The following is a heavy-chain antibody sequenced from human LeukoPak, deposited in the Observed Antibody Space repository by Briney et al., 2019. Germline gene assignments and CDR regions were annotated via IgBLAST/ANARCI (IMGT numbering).Heavy chain of an antibody. CDR2: ISGSGGST. CDR3: AKPGGDYYDSLWGYFDY. CDR1: GFTFSSYA. J-gene: IGHJ4*02. Sequence: GGSLRLSCAASGFTFSSYAMSWVRQAPGKGLEWVSAISGSGGSTYYADSVKGRFTISRDNSKNTLYLQMNSLRAEDTAVYYCAKPGGDYYDSLWGYFDYWGQGTLVTVSS. D-gene: IGHD3-22*01. V-gene: IGHV3-23*01.